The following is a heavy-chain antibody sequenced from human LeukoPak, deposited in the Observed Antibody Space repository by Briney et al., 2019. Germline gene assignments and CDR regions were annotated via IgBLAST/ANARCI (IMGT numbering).Heavy chain of an antibody. CDR2: IYYSGST. D-gene: IGHD7-27*01. CDR3: ARDRRANWGSKYYYYGMDV. J-gene: IGHJ6*02. V-gene: IGHV4-59*01. CDR1: GGSISSYY. Sequence: PSETLSLTCTVSGGSISSYYWSWIRQPPGKGLEWIGYIYYSGSTNYNPSLKSRVTISVDTSKDQFSLKLSSVTAADTAVYYCARDRRANWGSKYYYYGMDVWGQGTTVTVSS.